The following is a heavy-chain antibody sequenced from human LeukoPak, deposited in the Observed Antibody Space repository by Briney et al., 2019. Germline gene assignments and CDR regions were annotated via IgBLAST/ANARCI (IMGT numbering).Heavy chain of an antibody. V-gene: IGHV4-39*01. CDR3: VGHLPYSNYCNY. Sequence: ASETLSLTCTVSGGSISSSSYYWGWIRQPPGKGLEWIASIYYSGSTYYSPSLKSRVTISVDTSRNQFSLKLNSVTAADTAVYYCVGHLPYSNYCNYWGQGTLVTVSS. CDR2: IYYSGST. D-gene: IGHD4-11*01. CDR1: GGSISSSSYY. J-gene: IGHJ4*02.